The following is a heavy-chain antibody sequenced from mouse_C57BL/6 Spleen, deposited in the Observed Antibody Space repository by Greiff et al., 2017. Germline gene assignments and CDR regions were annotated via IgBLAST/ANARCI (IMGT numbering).Heavy chain of an antibody. V-gene: IGHV14-4*01. Sequence: VQLQQSGAELVRPGASVKLSCTASGFNIKDDYMHWVKQRPEQGLEWIGWIDPENGDTEYASKFQGNATITADTSSNPAYLQLSSLTSEDTAVYYCTRGKEYYFDYWGQGTTLTVSS. CDR1: GFNIKDDY. CDR3: TRGKEYYFDY. D-gene: IGHD1-3*01. CDR2: IDPENGDT. J-gene: IGHJ2*01.